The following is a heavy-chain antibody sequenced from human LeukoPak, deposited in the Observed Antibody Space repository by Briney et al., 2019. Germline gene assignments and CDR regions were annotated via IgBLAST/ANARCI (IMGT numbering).Heavy chain of an antibody. CDR2: IKQDGSEK. CDR3: AKDRVVPAAIAGWAYYYGMDV. V-gene: IGHV3-7*01. D-gene: IGHD2-2*02. J-gene: IGHJ6*02. CDR1: GFTFSSYW. Sequence: GGSLRLSCAAPGFTFSSYWMSWVRQAPGKGLEWVANIKQDGSEKYYVDSVKGRFTISRDNAKNSLYLQMNSLRAEDTAVYYCAKDRVVPAAIAGWAYYYGMDVWGQGTTVTVSS.